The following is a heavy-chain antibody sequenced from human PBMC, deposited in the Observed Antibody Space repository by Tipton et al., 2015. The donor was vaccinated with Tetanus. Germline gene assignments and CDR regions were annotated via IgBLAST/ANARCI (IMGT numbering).Heavy chain of an antibody. D-gene: IGHD1-26*01. Sequence: LRLSCTVSGGSISSSSYYWGWIRQPPGKGLEWIGSIYYSGSTYYNPSLKSRVTISVDRSKDQFSLKLSSVTAADTAVYYCAREGATFDYWGQGTLVTVSS. J-gene: IGHJ4*02. CDR1: GGSISSSSYY. CDR3: AREGATFDY. CDR2: IYYSGST. V-gene: IGHV4-39*02.